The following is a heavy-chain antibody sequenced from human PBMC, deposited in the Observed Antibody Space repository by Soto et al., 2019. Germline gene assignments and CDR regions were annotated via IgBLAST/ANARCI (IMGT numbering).Heavy chain of an antibody. J-gene: IGHJ6*02. CDR3: ARHPSPDYDILTGYYYYYYYGMDV. Sequence: SVKVSCKASGGTFSSYAISWVRQAPGQGLEWMGGIIPIFGTANYAQKFQGRVTITADKSTSTAYMELSSLRSEDTAVYYCARHPSPDYDILTGYYYYYYYGMDVWGQGTTVTVS. CDR1: GGTFSSYA. V-gene: IGHV1-69*06. CDR2: IIPIFGTA. D-gene: IGHD3-9*01.